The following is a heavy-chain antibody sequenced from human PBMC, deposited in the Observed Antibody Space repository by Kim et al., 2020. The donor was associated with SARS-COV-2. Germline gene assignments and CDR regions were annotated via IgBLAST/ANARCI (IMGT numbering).Heavy chain of an antibody. D-gene: IGHD3-22*01. CDR2: IDWDDDK. CDR3: ARTPLYYYDSSGYSGAPFDY. V-gene: IGHV2-70*11. J-gene: IGHJ4*02. CDR1: GFSLSTSGMC. Sequence: SGPTLVNPTQTLTLTCSFSGFSLSTSGMCVSWIRQPPGKALEWLARIDWDDDKYYSTSLKTRLTISKDTSKNQVVLTMTNMDPVDTATYYCARTPLYYYDSSGYSGAPFDYWGQGTLVTVSS.